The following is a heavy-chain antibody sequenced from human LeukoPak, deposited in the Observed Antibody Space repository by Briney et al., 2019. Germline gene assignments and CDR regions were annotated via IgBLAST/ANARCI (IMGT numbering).Heavy chain of an antibody. J-gene: IGHJ3*02. D-gene: IGHD3-10*01. V-gene: IGHV4-61*02. CDR1: GGSISSGSYY. CDR2: IYTSGST. Sequence: PSETLSLTCTVSGGSISSGSYYWSWIRQPAGKGLEWIGRIYTSGSTNYNPSLKSRVTISVDTSKNQFSLKLSSVTAADTAVYYCVGSVLLWFGESPGAFDIWGQGTMVTVSS. CDR3: VGSVLLWFGESPGAFDI.